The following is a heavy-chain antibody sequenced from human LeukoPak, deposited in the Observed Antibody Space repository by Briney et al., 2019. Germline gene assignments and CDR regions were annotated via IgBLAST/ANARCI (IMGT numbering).Heavy chain of an antibody. J-gene: IGHJ4*02. CDR1: GYTFTDYY. D-gene: IGHD2-15*01. Sequence: ASVKVSCKGSGYTFTDYYLHGVRQAPGQGLEWVGYINPRDGGTSSPPNFRGRVTMTTDASSSTVYMELSRLTSDDTAIYYCAREGNGLLSKDLDYWGQGTLVTVSS. V-gene: IGHV1-2*02. CDR3: AREGNGLLSKDLDY. CDR2: INPRDGGT.